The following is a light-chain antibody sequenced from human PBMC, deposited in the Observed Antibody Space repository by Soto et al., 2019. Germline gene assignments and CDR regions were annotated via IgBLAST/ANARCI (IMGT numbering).Light chain of an antibody. CDR2: AAS. J-gene: IGKJ1*01. CDR3: QQYYSYPRT. Sequence: SFSASTGDRVTITCRASQGISSYLAWYQQKPGKAPKLLIYAASTLQSGVPSRFSGSGSGTDFTLTISCLQSEDFETYYCQQYYSYPRTFGQGTKVDIK. CDR1: QGISSY. V-gene: IGKV1-8*01.